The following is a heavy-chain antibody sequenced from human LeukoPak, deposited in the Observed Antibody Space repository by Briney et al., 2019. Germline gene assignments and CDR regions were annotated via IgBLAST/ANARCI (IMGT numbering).Heavy chain of an antibody. Sequence: PGGSLRLSCAASGFTFSSYWMSWVRQAPGKGLGWVANIKQDGSEKFYVDSVKGRFTISRDNAKNSLYLQMNSLRAEDTAVYYCARGEQIVLMVYAIMLTYGMDVWGQGTLVTV. CDR1: GFTFSSYW. CDR2: IKQDGSEK. CDR3: ARGEQIVLMVYAIMLTYGMDV. J-gene: IGHJ6*02. V-gene: IGHV3-7*03. D-gene: IGHD2-8*01.